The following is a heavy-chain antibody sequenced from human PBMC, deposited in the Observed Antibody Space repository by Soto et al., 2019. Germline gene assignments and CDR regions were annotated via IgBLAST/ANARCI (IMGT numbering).Heavy chain of an antibody. Sequence: GGSLRLSCAASGFTFSSYWMSWVRQAPGKGLEWVANIKQDGSEKYYVDSVKGRFTISRDNAKNSLYLQMNSLRAEDTAVYYCASQCFGELLPFDYWGQGTLVTV. CDR2: IKQDGSEK. CDR3: ASQCFGELLPFDY. V-gene: IGHV3-7*01. CDR1: GFTFSSYW. D-gene: IGHD3-10*01. J-gene: IGHJ4*02.